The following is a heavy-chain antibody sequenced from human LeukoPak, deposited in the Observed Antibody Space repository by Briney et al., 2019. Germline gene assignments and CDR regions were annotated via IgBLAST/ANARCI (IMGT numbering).Heavy chain of an antibody. J-gene: IGHJ4*02. CDR3: ARVGYYDFWSGYSAFDY. D-gene: IGHD3-3*01. CDR2: ISAYNGNT. V-gene: IGHV1-18*01. Sequence: ASVKVSCKASGYTFSNFGISWVRQAPGQGLEWMGWISAYNGNTKYAQKLQGRVTMTTDTSTSTAYMELRSLRSDDTAVYYCARVGYYDFWSGYSAFDYWGQGTLVTVSS. CDR1: GYTFSNFG.